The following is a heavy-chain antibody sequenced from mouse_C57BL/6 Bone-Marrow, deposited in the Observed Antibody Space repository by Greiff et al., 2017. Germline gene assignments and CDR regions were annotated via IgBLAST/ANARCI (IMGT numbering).Heavy chain of an antibody. J-gene: IGHJ4*01. CDR2: INPNNGGT. V-gene: IGHV1-18*01. CDR1: GYTFTDYN. CDR3: ARRGYYGSSHGLYYAMDY. D-gene: IGHD1-1*01. Sequence: VQLQQSGPELVKPGASVKIPCKASGYTFTDYNMDWVKQSHGKSLEWIGDINPNNGGTIYNQKFKVKAPLTVDKYSSTAYMELRSLTSEDTAVYYGARRGYYGSSHGLYYAMDYWGQGTSVTVSS.